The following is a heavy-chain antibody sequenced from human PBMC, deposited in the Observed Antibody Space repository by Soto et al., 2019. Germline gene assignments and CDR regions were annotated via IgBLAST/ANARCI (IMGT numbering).Heavy chain of an antibody. V-gene: IGHV4-59*01. D-gene: IGHD1-26*01. J-gene: IGHJ4*02. CDR2: VYYSGST. Sequence: SETLSLTCTVSGGSISSYYWSWIRQPPGKGLEWIGYVYYSGSTNYNPSLKSRVTISVDTSKNQFSLKLSSVTAADTAVYYCARYGGSYHFDYWGQGTLVTVSS. CDR1: GGSISSYY. CDR3: ARYGGSYHFDY.